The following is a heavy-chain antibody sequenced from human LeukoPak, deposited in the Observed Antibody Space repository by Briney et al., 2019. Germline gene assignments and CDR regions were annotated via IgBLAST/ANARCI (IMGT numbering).Heavy chain of an antibody. V-gene: IGHV4-34*01. CDR3: ARAGSYGYDY. CDR1: GGSFSGYY. Sequence: SETLSLTCAVYGGSFSGYYWSWIRQPPGKGLEWIGEISHSGSTNYNPSLKSRVTISVDTSKNQFSLKLSSVTAADTAVYYCARAGSYGYDYWGQGTLVTVSS. CDR2: ISHSGST. J-gene: IGHJ4*02. D-gene: IGHD5-18*01.